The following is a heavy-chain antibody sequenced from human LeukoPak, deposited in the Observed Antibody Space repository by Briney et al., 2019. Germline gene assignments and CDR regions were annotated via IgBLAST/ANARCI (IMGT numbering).Heavy chain of an antibody. J-gene: IGHJ6*02. Sequence: GRSLRLSCAASRFTFSSYSLHWVRQAPGKGLEWVAIISYDGSNKYYADSVKGRFTISRDNSKNTLYVQMNSLRTEDTAVYYCVRGGQACMDVWGQGTTVTVSS. V-gene: IGHV3-30-3*01. CDR1: RFTFSSYS. CDR3: VRGGQACMDV. CDR2: ISYDGSNK.